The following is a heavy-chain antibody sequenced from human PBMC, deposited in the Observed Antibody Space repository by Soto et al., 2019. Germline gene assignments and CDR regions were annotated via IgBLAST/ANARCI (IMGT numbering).Heavy chain of an antibody. Sequence: ASVKVSCKASGGTFSSYAISWVRQAPGQGLEWMGGIIPIFGTANYAQKFQGRVTITADESTSTAYMELSSLRSEDTAVYYCARTDYGSGIYLPGLYYYYGMDVWGQGTTVTVSS. V-gene: IGHV1-69*13. CDR2: IIPIFGTA. D-gene: IGHD3-10*01. J-gene: IGHJ6*02. CDR1: GGTFSSYA. CDR3: ARTDYGSGIYLPGLYYYYGMDV.